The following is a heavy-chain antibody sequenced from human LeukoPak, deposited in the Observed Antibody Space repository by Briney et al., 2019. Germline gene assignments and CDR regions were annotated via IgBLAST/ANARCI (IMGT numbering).Heavy chain of an antibody. J-gene: IGHJ6*02. V-gene: IGHV3-53*01. D-gene: IGHD1-1*01. CDR2: IYSGGST. CDR1: GFTVRSNY. Sequence: PGGSLRLFCAASGFTVRSNYMNWVRQAPGKGLEWVSVIYSGGSTYYADSVKGRFTISRDNSKNTLFLQMNSLRVEDTAVYYCARGDDSIDYYYYGMDVWGQGTTVTVSS. CDR3: ARGDDSIDYYYYGMDV.